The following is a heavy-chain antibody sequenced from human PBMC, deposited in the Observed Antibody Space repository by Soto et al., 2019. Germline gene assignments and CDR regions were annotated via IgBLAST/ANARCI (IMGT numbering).Heavy chain of an antibody. CDR2: ISSSSSYT. CDR3: AKDPFVYDFLI. V-gene: IGHV3-11*05. CDR1: GFTFSDYY. J-gene: IGHJ3*02. Sequence: GGSLRLSCAASGFTFSDYYMSWIRQAPGKGLEWVSYISSSSSYTNYADTVKGRFTISRDNSKNKLYLQMNSLRAEDTAVYYCAKDPFVYDFLIWGQGTMVTVSS. D-gene: IGHD3-3*01.